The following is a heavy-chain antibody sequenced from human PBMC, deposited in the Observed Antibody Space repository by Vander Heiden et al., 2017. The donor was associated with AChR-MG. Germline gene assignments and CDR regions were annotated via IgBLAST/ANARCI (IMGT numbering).Heavy chain of an antibody. D-gene: IGHD3-22*01. J-gene: IGHJ6*03. V-gene: IGHV3-72*01. CDR3: ARIYSSSWGYDHVDV. CDR1: GFTFSDHH. Sequence: EVQVVESGGGLVQPGGSLRLSCAASGFTFSDHHMDWVRQAPGKGLEWVRRTRNKANSHNTAYAASVKGRFTVSRDDSKNSLYLQMNSLKTEDTAVYYCARIYSSSWGYDHVDVWGKGTMVTVSS. CDR2: TRNKANSHNT.